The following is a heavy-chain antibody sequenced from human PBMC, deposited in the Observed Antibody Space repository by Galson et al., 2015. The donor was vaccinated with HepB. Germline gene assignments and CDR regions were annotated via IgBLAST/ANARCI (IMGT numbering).Heavy chain of an antibody. D-gene: IGHD5-12*01. CDR2: ISSSSSTI. V-gene: IGHV3-48*02. Sequence: LRLSCAASGFTFSSYSMNWVRQAPGKGLEWVSYISSSSSTIYYADSVKGRFTISRDNAKNSLYLQMNSLRDEDTAVYYCASRGYSGYEEDYYYMDVWGKGTTVTVSS. CDR3: ASRGYSGYEEDYYYMDV. CDR1: GFTFSSYS. J-gene: IGHJ6*03.